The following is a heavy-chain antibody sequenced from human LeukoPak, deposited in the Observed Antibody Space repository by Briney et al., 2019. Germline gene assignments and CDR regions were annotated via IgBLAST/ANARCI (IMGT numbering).Heavy chain of an antibody. CDR2: ISSSGSTI. Sequence: GGSLRLSCAASGFTFSSYEMNWVRQAPGKGLEWVSYISSSGSTIYYADSVKGRFTISRDNAKNSLYLQMNSLRAEDTAVYYCARSWDCRGVTGFDFGVRGTRAIVSS. CDR1: GFTFSSYE. D-gene: IGHD3-10*01. J-gene: IGHJ3*01. V-gene: IGHV3-48*03. CDR3: ARSWDCRGVTGFDF.